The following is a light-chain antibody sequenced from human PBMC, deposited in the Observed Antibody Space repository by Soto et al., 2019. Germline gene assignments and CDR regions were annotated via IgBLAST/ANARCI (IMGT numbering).Light chain of an antibody. J-gene: IGKJ4*01. CDR1: QNVGGY. V-gene: IGKV3-11*01. CDR2: DAS. Sequence: EIVLTQSPATLSLSPGERATLSCRASQNVGGYLAWYQQKPGQAPRLLISDASNRAAGIPARFSGIGCGTDFTLTFIGLEPEVFAGYCWQQRNRWLLTFGGRTKVEIK. CDR3: QQRNRWLLT.